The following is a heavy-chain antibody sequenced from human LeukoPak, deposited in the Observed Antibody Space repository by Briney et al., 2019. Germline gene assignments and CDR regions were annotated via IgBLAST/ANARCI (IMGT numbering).Heavy chain of an antibody. CDR3: AKARGSMVDYYYYGMDV. CDR1: GFTFSSYA. Sequence: GGSLRLSCAASGFTFSSYAMSWVRQAPGKGLEWVSAISGSGGSTYYADSVKGRFTISRDNSKNTLYLQMNSLRAEDTAVYYCAKARGSMVDYYYYGMDVWGQGTTVIVSS. CDR2: ISGSGGST. V-gene: IGHV3-23*01. D-gene: IGHD3-10*01. J-gene: IGHJ6*02.